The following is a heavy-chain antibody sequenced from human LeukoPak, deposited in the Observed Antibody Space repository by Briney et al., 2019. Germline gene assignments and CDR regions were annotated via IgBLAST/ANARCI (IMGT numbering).Heavy chain of an antibody. J-gene: IGHJ4*02. CDR1: GFTFSSYG. CDR2: IRYDGSNK. Sequence: GRSLRLSCAASGFTFSSYGMYWVRQAPGKGLEWVAFIRYDGSNKYYADSVKGRFTISRDNSKNTLYLQMNSLRAEDTAVYYCAKDREDMTNYFDYWGQGTLVTVSS. V-gene: IGHV3-30*02. D-gene: IGHD3-10*01. CDR3: AKDREDMTNYFDY.